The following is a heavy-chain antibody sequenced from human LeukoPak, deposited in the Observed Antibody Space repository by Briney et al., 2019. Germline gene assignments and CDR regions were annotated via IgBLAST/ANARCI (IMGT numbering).Heavy chain of an antibody. CDR3: AKDQAAVDSSWQVWCYYYGMDV. CDR2: ISSSSSYT. CDR1: GFTFSDYY. Sequence: GGSLRLSCAASGFTFSDYYMSWIRQAPGKGLEWVSYISSSSSYTNYADSVKGRFTISRDNSKNTLYLQMNSLRAEDTAVYYCAKDQAAVDSSWQVWCYYYGMDVWGKGTTVTVSS. V-gene: IGHV3-11*06. J-gene: IGHJ6*04. D-gene: IGHD6-13*01.